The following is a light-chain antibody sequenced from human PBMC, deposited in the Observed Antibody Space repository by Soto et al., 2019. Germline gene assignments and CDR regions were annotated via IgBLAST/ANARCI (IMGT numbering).Light chain of an antibody. V-gene: IGKV3-20*01. J-gene: IGKJ5*01. CDR2: GAS. Sequence: EIVLTQSPGTLSLSPGERATLSCRASQTVSNSLLAWYQQKLGQSPRLLIYGASSRATGIPDRFIGSGSGTDFTLTISRLEPEDFAVYVCQQYGRAPITFGQGTRLEIK. CDR3: QQYGRAPIT. CDR1: QTVSNSL.